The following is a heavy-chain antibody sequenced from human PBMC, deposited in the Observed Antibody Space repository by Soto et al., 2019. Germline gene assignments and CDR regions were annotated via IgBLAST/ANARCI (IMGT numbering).Heavy chain of an antibody. CDR3: ARDRLAYYDFWSGFDP. V-gene: IGHV3-48*03. J-gene: IGHJ5*02. Sequence: EVQLVESGGGLVQPGGSLRLSCAASGFTFSSYEMNWVRQAPGKGLEWVSYISSSGSTIYYADSVKGRFTISRDNAKNSLYLQMNSLRAEDTAVYYCARDRLAYYDFWSGFDPWGQGTLVTVSS. D-gene: IGHD3-3*01. CDR1: GFTFSSYE. CDR2: ISSSGSTI.